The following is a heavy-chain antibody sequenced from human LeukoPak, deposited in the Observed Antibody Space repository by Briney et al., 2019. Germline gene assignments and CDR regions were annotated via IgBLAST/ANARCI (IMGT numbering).Heavy chain of an antibody. D-gene: IGHD4-17*01. CDR1: GFTFSNYA. CDR3: ATDRMDYGDTEVDY. V-gene: IGHV3-30*04. CDR2: ISYAGTNK. Sequence: GGSLRLSCAASGFTFSNYAMHWVRQAPGKGLEWVAVISYAGTNKNYADSVKGRFTISRDNSKNTLYLQMNSLRAEDTAVYYCATDRMDYGDTEVDYWGQGTLVTVSS. J-gene: IGHJ4*02.